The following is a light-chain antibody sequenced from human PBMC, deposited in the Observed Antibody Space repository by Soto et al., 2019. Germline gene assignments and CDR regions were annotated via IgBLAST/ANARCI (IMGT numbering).Light chain of an antibody. Sequence: QSALTQPASVSGAPGQSITISCIGTNRDVGSYNLVSWYQQRPGEAPKLIISEVRNRPSGISYRFTGSKSGNTASLTISGLQAEDEADYYCSSYTTASPLVCGGGTNVTVL. J-gene: IGLJ3*02. V-gene: IGLV2-14*01. CDR1: NRDVGSYNL. CDR2: EVR. CDR3: SSYTTASPLV.